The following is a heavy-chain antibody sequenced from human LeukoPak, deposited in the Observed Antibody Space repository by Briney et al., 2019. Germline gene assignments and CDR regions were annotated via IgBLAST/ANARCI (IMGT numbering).Heavy chain of an antibody. Sequence: SETLSLTCTVSGGSISSYYWSWIRQPAGKGLEWIGRIYTSGSTNYNPSLKSRVTMSVDTSKNQFFLKLSSVTAADTAVYYCASTMVRGDVDWFDPWGQGTLVTVSS. J-gene: IGHJ5*02. D-gene: IGHD3-10*01. CDR3: ASTMVRGDVDWFDP. CDR1: GGSISSYY. CDR2: IYTSGST. V-gene: IGHV4-4*07.